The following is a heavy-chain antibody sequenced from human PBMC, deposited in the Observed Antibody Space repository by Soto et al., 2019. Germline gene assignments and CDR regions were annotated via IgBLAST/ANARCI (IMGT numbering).Heavy chain of an antibody. D-gene: IGHD1-26*01. Sequence: QVQLVQSGAEVKKPGASVKVSCKASGYTFTSYGLSLVRQAPGQGLEWMGRISAYNYNTNYAQKLQGRVTMTTDTSTSTDYMERRSLRSDDTAVYYCARVVGALGHWFDPWGQGTLVTVSS. CDR3: ARVVGALGHWFDP. V-gene: IGHV1-18*01. CDR2: ISAYNYNT. J-gene: IGHJ5*02. CDR1: GYTFTSYG.